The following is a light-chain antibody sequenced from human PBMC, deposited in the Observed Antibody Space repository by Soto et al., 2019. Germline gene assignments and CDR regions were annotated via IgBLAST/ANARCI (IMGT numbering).Light chain of an antibody. V-gene: IGKV3-20*01. Sequence: ENVLTQSPGTLSLSPGERATLSCRASQRVSSSYLAWYQQKPGQAPRLLIYGASNRATGIPDRFSGSGSGTDFSLTISSLEPEDFAIYYCHQRQSWPRTFGQGTKVDIK. J-gene: IGKJ1*01. CDR3: HQRQSWPRT. CDR1: QRVSSSY. CDR2: GAS.